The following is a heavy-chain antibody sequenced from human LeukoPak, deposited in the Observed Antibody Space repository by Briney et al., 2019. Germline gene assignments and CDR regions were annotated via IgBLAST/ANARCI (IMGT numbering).Heavy chain of an antibody. Sequence: PGGSLRLSCAASGFTFRSYSMNWVRQAPGKGLEWVSSISSSSSYIYYADSVKGRFTISRDNAKNSLYLQMNSLRAEDTAVYYCARDAGYRDWFDPWGQGTLVTVSS. CDR1: GFTFRSYS. V-gene: IGHV3-21*01. J-gene: IGHJ5*02. D-gene: IGHD6-13*01. CDR2: ISSSSSYI. CDR3: ARDAGYRDWFDP.